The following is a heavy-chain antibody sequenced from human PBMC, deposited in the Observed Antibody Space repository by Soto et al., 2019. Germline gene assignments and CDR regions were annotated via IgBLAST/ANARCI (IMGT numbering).Heavy chain of an antibody. Sequence: SETLSLTCTVSGGSISSSSYYWGWIRQPPGKGLEWIGSIYYSGSTYYNPSLKSRVTISVDTSKNQFSLKLSSVTAADTAVYYCARHPGLWFANENWFDPWGQGTLVTVSS. J-gene: IGHJ5*02. V-gene: IGHV4-39*01. CDR3: ARHPGLWFANENWFDP. CDR2: IYYSGST. D-gene: IGHD3-10*01. CDR1: GGSISSSSYY.